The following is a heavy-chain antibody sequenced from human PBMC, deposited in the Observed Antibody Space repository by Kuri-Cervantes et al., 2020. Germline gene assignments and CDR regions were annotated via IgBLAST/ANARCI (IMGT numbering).Heavy chain of an antibody. CDR2: IYSGGST. V-gene: IGHV3-66*01. CDR1: GFTVSSNY. CDR3: AREPGSGYFFDY. J-gene: IGHJ4*02. Sequence: ETLSLTCAASGFTVSSNYMSWVRQAPGKGLEWVSVIYSGGSTYYADSVKGRFTISSDNSKNTLYLQMNSLRAEDTAVYYCAREPGSGYFFDYWGQGTLVTVSS. D-gene: IGHD3-22*01.